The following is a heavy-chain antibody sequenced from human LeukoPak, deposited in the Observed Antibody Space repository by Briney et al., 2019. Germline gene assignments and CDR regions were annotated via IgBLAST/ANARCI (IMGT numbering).Heavy chain of an antibody. Sequence: SETLSLTCTVSGYSISSGYYWGWIRQPPGRGLEWIGSIYHSGSTYYNPSLKSRVTISVDTSKNQFSLKLSSVTAADTAVYYCARHIPSKDDFWSGYPDAFDIWGQGTMVTVSS. CDR3: ARHIPSKDDFWSGYPDAFDI. CDR1: GYSISSGYY. J-gene: IGHJ3*02. D-gene: IGHD3-3*01. CDR2: IYHSGST. V-gene: IGHV4-38-2*02.